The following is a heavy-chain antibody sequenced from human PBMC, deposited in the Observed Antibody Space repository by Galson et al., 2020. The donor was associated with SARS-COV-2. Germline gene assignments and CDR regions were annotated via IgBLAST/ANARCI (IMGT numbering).Heavy chain of an antibody. CDR1: GFTFSSYW. D-gene: IGHD2-2*01. V-gene: IGHV3-74*01. Sequence: GGSLRLSCAASGFTFSSYWMHWVRQAPGKGLVWVARINSDGSSTSYADSVKGRFTISRDNAKNTLYLQMNSLRAEDTAVYYCARDQGTVVPAAQDYWGQGTLVTVSS. CDR2: INSDGSST. CDR3: ARDQGTVVPAAQDY. J-gene: IGHJ4*02.